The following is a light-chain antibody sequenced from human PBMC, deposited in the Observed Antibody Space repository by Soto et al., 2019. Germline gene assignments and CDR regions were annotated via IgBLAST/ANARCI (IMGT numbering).Light chain of an antibody. J-gene: IGLJ2*01. CDR2: EEN. CDR1: SGSIASNY. CDR3: QSYDSSNHVV. V-gene: IGLV6-57*01. Sequence: NLMLTQPHSVSESPGKTVTISCTRSSGSIASNYVQWYQQRPGRSPTTVIYEENQRPSGVPDRFSGSIDSSSNSASLTISGLKTEDEADYYCQSYDSSNHVVFGGGTKLTVL.